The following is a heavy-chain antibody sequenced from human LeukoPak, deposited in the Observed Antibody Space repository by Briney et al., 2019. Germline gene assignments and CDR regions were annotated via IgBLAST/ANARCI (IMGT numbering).Heavy chain of an antibody. V-gene: IGHV1-8*01. J-gene: IGHJ4*02. CDR3: ASFLDYYGSGSYHFDY. Sequence: ASVKVSCKASGYTFTSYDINWVRQATGQGLEWMGWMNPNSGNTGYARKFQGRVTMTRNTSISTAYMELSSLRSEDTAVYYCASFLDYYGSGSYHFDYWGQGTLVTVSS. D-gene: IGHD3-10*01. CDR1: GYTFTSYD. CDR2: MNPNSGNT.